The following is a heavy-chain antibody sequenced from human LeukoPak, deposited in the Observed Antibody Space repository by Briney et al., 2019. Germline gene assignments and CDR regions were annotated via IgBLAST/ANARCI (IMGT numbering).Heavy chain of an antibody. J-gene: IGHJ4*02. CDR2: IYNSGST. V-gene: IGHV4-38-2*02. CDR3: ARVPSDDDFWSGYLPYLDY. Sequence: SETLSLTCTVSGYSISGGYFWGWIRQPPGKGLEWIGTIYNSGSTYYNASLESRVTISVDTSKNQVSLILTSVTAADTAVYYCARVPSDDDFWSGYLPYLDYWGQGNLVTVSS. D-gene: IGHD3-3*01. CDR1: GYSISGGYF.